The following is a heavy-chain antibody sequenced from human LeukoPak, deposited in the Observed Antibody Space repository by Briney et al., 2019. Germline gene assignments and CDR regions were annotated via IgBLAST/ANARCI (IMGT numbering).Heavy chain of an antibody. CDR1: GFTFSSYG. CDR2: KSYDGSNK. CDR3: AKGHYGDY. Sequence: PGRSLRLSCAASGFTFSSYGMHWVRQAPGKGLEWVAVKSYDGSNKYYADSVKGRFTISRDNSKNTLYLQMNSLRVEDTAVYYCAKGHYGDYWGQGTLVTVSS. V-gene: IGHV3-30*18. J-gene: IGHJ4*02.